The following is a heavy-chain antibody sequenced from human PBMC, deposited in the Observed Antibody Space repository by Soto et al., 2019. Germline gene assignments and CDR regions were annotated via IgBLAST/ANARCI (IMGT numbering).Heavy chain of an antibody. CDR3: AKAVAALVLFGWFDP. CDR1: GFTFSSYG. Sequence: GGSLRLSCAASGFTFSSYGMHWVRQAPGKGLEWVAVISYDGSNKYYADSVKGRFTISRDNSKNTLYLQMNSLRAEDTAVYYCAKAVAALVLFGWFDPWGQGTLVTVSS. V-gene: IGHV3-30*18. D-gene: IGHD2-15*01. CDR2: ISYDGSNK. J-gene: IGHJ5*02.